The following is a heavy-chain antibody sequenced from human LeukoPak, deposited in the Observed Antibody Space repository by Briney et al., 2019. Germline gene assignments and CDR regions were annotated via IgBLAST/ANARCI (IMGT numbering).Heavy chain of an antibody. D-gene: IGHD2-15*01. CDR3: AREGMVVAPRYSSYFDY. Sequence: GGSLRLSCAASGFTFSSYAMHWVRRAPGKGLEWVAVISYDGSNKYYADSVKGRFTISRDNSKNTLYLQMNSLRAEDTAVYYCAREGMVVAPRYSSYFDYWGQGTLVTVSS. J-gene: IGHJ4*02. V-gene: IGHV3-30*01. CDR1: GFTFSSYA. CDR2: ISYDGSNK.